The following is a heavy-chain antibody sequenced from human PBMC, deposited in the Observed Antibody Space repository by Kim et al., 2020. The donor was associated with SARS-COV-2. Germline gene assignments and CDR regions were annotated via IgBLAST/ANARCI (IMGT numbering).Heavy chain of an antibody. Sequence: GGSLRLSCAASGFTFSSYWMSWVRQAPGKGLEWVANIKQDGSEKYYVDSVKGRFTISRDNAKNSLYLQMNSLRAVDTAVYYCARDSHFPGIAAAGIETLWSTYYYYYYGMDVWGQGTTVTVSS. CDR3: ARDSHFPGIAAAGIETLWSTYYYYYYGMDV. CDR2: IKQDGSEK. CDR1: GFTFSSYW. J-gene: IGHJ6*02. V-gene: IGHV3-7*03. D-gene: IGHD6-13*01.